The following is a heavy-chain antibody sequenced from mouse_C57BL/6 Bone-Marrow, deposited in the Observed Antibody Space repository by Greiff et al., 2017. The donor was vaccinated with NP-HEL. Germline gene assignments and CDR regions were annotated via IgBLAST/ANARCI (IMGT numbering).Heavy chain of an antibody. D-gene: IGHD2-4*01. V-gene: IGHV1-80*01. CDR2: IYPGDGDT. Sequence: QVQLQQSGAELVKPGASVKISCKASGYAFSSYWMNWVKQRPGKGLEWIGQIYPGDGDTNYNGKFKGKATLTADKSSSPAYMQLSSLTSEDSAVYFCARGDDYDDFDYWGQGTTLTVSS. CDR3: ARGDDYDDFDY. CDR1: GYAFSSYW. J-gene: IGHJ2*01.